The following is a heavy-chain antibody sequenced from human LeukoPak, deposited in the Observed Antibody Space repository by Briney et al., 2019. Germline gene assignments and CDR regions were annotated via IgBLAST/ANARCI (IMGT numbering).Heavy chain of an antibody. CDR3: ARVSKWLQHFDY. V-gene: IGHV1-69*01. CDR2: IIPIFGTA. Sequence: SVKVSCKASGGTFSSYAISWVRQAPGQGLEWMGGIIPIFGTANYAQKFQGRVTITADESTSTAYMELSSLRSEDTAVYYCARVSKWLQHFDYWGQGTLVTVSS. J-gene: IGHJ4*02. CDR1: GGTFSSYA. D-gene: IGHD5-12*01.